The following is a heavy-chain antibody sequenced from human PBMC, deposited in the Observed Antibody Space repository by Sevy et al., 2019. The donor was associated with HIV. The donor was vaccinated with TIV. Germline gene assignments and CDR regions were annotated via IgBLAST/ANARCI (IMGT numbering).Heavy chain of an antibody. Sequence: SETLSLTCSVSGGSISSYFWTWVRQSPGKGLEWIGNIYFTGNTDYSPSLKSLVTLSLDTSKSQFSQTLKSVTAADTAVYFCARDSTTRLRVIHYWLEGCLVTVSS. CDR3: ARDSTTRLRVIHY. J-gene: IGHJ4*02. D-gene: IGHD1-1*01. V-gene: IGHV4-59*01. CDR1: GGSISSYF. CDR2: IYFTGNT.